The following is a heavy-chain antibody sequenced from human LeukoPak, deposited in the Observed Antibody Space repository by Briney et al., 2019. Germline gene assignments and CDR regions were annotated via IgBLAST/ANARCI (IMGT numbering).Heavy chain of an antibody. CDR3: ARERRDTYYYDSSGYSFDY. J-gene: IGHJ4*02. CDR2: IKQDGSEK. V-gene: IGHV3-7*01. CDR1: GFTFSSYW. D-gene: IGHD3-22*01. Sequence: GGSLRLSCAASGFTFSSYWMSWVRQAPGKGLEWVANIKQDGSEKYYVDSVKGRFTISRDNAKNSLYLQINSLRAEDTAVYYCARERRDTYYYDSSGYSFDYWGQGTLVTVSS.